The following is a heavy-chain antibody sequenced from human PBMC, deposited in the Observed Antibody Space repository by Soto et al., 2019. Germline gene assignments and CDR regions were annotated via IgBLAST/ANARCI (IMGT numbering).Heavy chain of an antibody. CDR3: ARVLGDGYSYGPHPSKDY. Sequence: SVKVSCKASGCTFSSYTISWVRQAPGQGLEWMGRIIPILGIANYAQKIQGRVTITADKSTSTAYMELSSLISEDTAVYYCARVLGDGYSYGPHPSKDYWGQGTLVTVSS. CDR2: IIPILGIA. D-gene: IGHD5-18*01. V-gene: IGHV1-69*02. J-gene: IGHJ4*02. CDR1: GCTFSSYT.